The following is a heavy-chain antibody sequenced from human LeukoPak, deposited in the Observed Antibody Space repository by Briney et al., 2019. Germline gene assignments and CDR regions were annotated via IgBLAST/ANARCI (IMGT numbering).Heavy chain of an antibody. Sequence: SETLSLTCTVSGASISNYYCSWIRQSPGKGPEWIGHIYYSGTTNYNTSLKSRVTISVDTSKNQFSLKLTSVTAADTAVYYCARSGSYGGHFDNWGQGTLVTVSS. CDR3: ARSGSYGGHFDN. D-gene: IGHD1-26*01. J-gene: IGHJ4*02. CDR1: GASISNYY. V-gene: IGHV4-59*08. CDR2: IYYSGTT.